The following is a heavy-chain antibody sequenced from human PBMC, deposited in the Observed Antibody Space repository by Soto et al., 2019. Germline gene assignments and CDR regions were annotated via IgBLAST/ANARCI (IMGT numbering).Heavy chain of an antibody. V-gene: IGHV3-48*03. J-gene: IGHJ4*02. CDR3: VRDTTRASAAASLDY. CDR2: ISVSGNII. Sequence: PGGSLRLSCAASGFTFSTYEFNWVRQAPGRGLEWISYISVSGNIIKYAESVKGRFTISRDNAENSLHLHMSNLRVDDTALYFCVRDTTRASAAASLDYGGQGTQVTVSS. CDR1: GFTFSTYE. D-gene: IGHD2-2*01.